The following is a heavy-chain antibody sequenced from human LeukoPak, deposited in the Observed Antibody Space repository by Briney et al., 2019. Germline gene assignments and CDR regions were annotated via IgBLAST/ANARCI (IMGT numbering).Heavy chain of an antibody. CDR2: IRYDGSDK. Sequence: GGSLGLSCAASGFTFSRYGMHWVRQAPGKGLEWVAFIRYDGSDKYYADSVKGRFTISRDNSKNTLYLQMNSLRAEDTAVYYCAKDRVATYFYYMDVWGKGTTVTVSS. D-gene: IGHD1-26*01. J-gene: IGHJ6*03. CDR1: GFTFSRYG. V-gene: IGHV3-30*02. CDR3: AKDRVATYFYYMDV.